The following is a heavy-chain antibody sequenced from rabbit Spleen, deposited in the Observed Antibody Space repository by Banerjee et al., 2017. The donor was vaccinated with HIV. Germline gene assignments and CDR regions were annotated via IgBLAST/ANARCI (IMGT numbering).Heavy chain of an antibody. CDR1: GFTLSSYYM. CDR3: ARNYVNAFDP. J-gene: IGHJ2*01. CDR2: INIVTGKS. Sequence: QEHLKESGGDLVQPGGSLKLSCTASGFTLSSYYMNWVRQAPGKGLEWIACINIVTGKSVYASWAKGRFTMSRTSSTTVTLQMTSLTVADTATYFCARNYVNAFDPWGPGTLVTGS. V-gene: IGHV1S45*01. D-gene: IGHD1-1*01.